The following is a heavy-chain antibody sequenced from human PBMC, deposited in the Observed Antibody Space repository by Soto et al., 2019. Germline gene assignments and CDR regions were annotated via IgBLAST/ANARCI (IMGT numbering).Heavy chain of an antibody. J-gene: IGHJ6*02. CDR3: TKDPRMDV. CDR1: GFIFSSYG. Sequence: PGGSLRLSCAASGFIFSSYGLYWVHQAPGKGLEWVAGISYDGRNKYYGDSVKGRFSISRDNSKNTLYLQMNGLRTEDTAIYYCTKDPRMDVWGQGTTVTVSS. CDR2: ISYDGRNK. V-gene: IGHV3-30*18.